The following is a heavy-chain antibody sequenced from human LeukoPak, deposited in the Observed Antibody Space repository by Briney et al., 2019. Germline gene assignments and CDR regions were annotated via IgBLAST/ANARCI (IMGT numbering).Heavy chain of an antibody. J-gene: IGHJ6*02. CDR3: AKDIGLLYHYYYGVDV. V-gene: IGHV3-9*01. CDR1: GFTFHDYA. Sequence: PGGSLRLSCAVSGFTFHDYAMHWVRQAPGKGLEWVSGISWNSDSIGYADSVKGRFTISRDNAKKSLYLQMNSLRVEDTALYYCAKDIGLLYHYYYGVDVWGQGTAVTVSS. D-gene: IGHD2-21*01. CDR2: ISWNSDSI.